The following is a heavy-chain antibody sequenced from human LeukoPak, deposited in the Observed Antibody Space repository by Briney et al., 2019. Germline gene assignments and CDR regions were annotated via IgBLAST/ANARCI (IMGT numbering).Heavy chain of an antibody. CDR1: GGTFSSYA. CDR3: TRGGRQYDAFEI. J-gene: IGHJ3*02. Sequence: ASVKVSCKASGGTFSSYAISWVRQAPGQGLEWMGGVIPIFGTANYAQKFQGRVTITADKSTSTAYMELRSLRSDDTAVYYCTRGGRQYDAFEIWGHGTLVTISS. V-gene: IGHV1-69*06. CDR2: VIPIFGTA. D-gene: IGHD1-26*01.